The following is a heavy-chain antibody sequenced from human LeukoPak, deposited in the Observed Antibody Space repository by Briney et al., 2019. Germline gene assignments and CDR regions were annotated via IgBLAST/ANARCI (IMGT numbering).Heavy chain of an antibody. CDR2: IRYDGSNK. CDR3: ARENRDSNGWS. V-gene: IGHV3-30*02. D-gene: IGHD6-19*01. J-gene: IGHJ1*01. Sequence: GGSLRLTCAASGFTFSSYGMHWVRQAPGKGLEWVAFIRYDGSNKYYADSVKGRFTISRDNARNSLYLQMNSLRVEDTAFYYCARENRDSNGWSWGQGTLVTVSS. CDR1: GFTFSSYG.